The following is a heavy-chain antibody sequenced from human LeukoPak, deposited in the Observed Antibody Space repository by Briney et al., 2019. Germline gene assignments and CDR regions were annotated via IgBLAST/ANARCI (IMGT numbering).Heavy chain of an antibody. V-gene: IGHV4-34*01. CDR2: INHSGST. Sequence: SETLSLTCVVYGGSFSGYYWSWIRQPPGKGLEWIGEINHSGSTNYNPSLKSRVTISVDTSKNQFSLKLSSVTAADTAVYYCARGRSWYGGVWFDPWGQGALVTVSS. J-gene: IGHJ5*02. D-gene: IGHD6-13*01. CDR3: ARGRSWYGGVWFDP. CDR1: GGSFSGYY.